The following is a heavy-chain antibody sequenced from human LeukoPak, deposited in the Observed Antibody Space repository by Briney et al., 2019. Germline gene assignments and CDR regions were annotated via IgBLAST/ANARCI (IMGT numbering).Heavy chain of an antibody. CDR3: ARDSNLGKYQLLSPGFDY. CDR2: IYYSGST. J-gene: IGHJ4*02. D-gene: IGHD2-2*01. V-gene: IGHV4-39*07. CDR1: GGSISSSSYY. Sequence: TPSETLSLTCTVSGGSISSSSYYWGWIRQPPGKGLEWIGSIYYSGSTYYNPSLKSRVTISVDTSKNQFSLKLSSVTAADTAVYYCARDSNLGKYQLLSPGFDYWGQGTLVTVSS.